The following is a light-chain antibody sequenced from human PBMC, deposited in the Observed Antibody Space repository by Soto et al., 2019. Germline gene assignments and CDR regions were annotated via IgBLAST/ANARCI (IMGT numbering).Light chain of an antibody. V-gene: IGLV2-11*01. CDR1: GSDIGGYNW. Sequence: QSALTQPRSVSGSPGQSVTMSCTGTGSDIGGYNWVSWYQHHPGKAPKLMIYDVSSRPSVVPDRFSGSKSGNTASLTISGLQAEDEADYYCCSYAGSFTWMFGGGTKLTVL. J-gene: IGLJ3*02. CDR2: DVS. CDR3: CSYAGSFTWM.